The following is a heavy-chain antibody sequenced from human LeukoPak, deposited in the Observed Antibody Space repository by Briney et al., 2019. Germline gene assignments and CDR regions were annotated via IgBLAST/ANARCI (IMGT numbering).Heavy chain of an antibody. CDR2: IIPIFGTA. V-gene: IGHV1-69*06. D-gene: IGHD3-22*01. J-gene: IGHJ3*02. CDR3: ASMDYYDSSGYNGEAFDI. CDR1: GGTFSSYA. Sequence: SVKVSCKVSGGTFSSYAISWVRQAPGQGLEWMGGIIPIFGTANYAQKFQGRVTITADKSTSTAYMELSSLRSEDTAVYYCASMDYYDSSGYNGEAFDIWGQGTMVTVSS.